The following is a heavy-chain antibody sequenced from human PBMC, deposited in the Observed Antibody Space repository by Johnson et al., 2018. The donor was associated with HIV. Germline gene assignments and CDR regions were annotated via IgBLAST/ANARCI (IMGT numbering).Heavy chain of an antibody. D-gene: IGHD6-13*01. CDR3: ARGVAAVGDAFDI. J-gene: IGHJ3*02. V-gene: IGHV3-23*04. Sequence: VQLVESGGGVVQPGRSLRLSCGASPFTFNSYAMSWVRQAPGKGLEWVSAISGSGGSTYYADSVKGRFTISSDNSKNTLYMQMNSLRAEETAVDYCARGVAAVGDAFDIWGQGTMVTVSS. CDR2: ISGSGGST. CDR1: PFTFNSYA.